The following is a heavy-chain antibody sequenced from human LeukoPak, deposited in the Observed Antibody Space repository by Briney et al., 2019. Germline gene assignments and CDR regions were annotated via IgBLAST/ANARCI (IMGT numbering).Heavy chain of an antibody. CDR3: ARGVVVVAATLGRFDP. CDR1: GFTFSSYA. CDR2: ISYDGSNK. J-gene: IGHJ5*02. D-gene: IGHD2-15*01. V-gene: IGHV3-30*04. Sequence: PGGSLRLSCAASGFTFSSYAVHWVRQAPGKGLEWVAVISYDGSNKYYADSVKGRFTISRDNSKNTLYLQMNSLRAEDTAVYYCARGVVVVAATLGRFDPWGQGTLVTVSS.